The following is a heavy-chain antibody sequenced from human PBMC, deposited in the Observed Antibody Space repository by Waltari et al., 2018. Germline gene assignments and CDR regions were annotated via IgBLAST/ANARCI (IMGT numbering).Heavy chain of an antibody. J-gene: IGHJ5*02. V-gene: IGHV4-4*07. CDR2: IYTSGST. CDR3: VREAQQLVFWFDP. Sequence: QVQLQESGPGLVKPSETLSLTCTVSGGSISSYSRPCIRQPAGKGLEWIWRIYTSGSTNYNPSLKSRVTISVDKSKNQFSLKLGSVTAADTAVYYCVREAQQLVFWFDPWGQGTLVTVSS. CDR1: GGSISSYS. D-gene: IGHD6-13*01.